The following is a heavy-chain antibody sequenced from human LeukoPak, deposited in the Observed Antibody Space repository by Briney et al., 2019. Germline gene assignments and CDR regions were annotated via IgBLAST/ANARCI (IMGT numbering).Heavy chain of an antibody. J-gene: IGHJ4*02. CDR3: ARLPMAIGVFDH. V-gene: IGHV4-39*01. Sequence: PSETLSLTCAVSGGSINSSSSYYLGWIRQPPGKGLEWIGSIYYSGSTYHNPSLKSRVTISVDTSKNQFSLKLSSVTAADTAVYYCARLPMAIGVFDHWGQGTLVTVSS. D-gene: IGHD3-10*01. CDR2: IYYSGST. CDR1: GGSINSSSSYY.